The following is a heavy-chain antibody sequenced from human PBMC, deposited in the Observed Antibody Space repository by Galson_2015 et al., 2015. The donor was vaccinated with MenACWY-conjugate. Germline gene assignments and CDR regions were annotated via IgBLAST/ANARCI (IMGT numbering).Heavy chain of an antibody. J-gene: IGHJ6*02. D-gene: IGHD1-26*01. CDR1: GYNFITYW. Sequence: SGAEVKKPGESLKISCKASGYNFITYWIGWVRQVPGKGLEWVGLISPIDSKTRYSPAFEGRVTISADNSITTAYLQWNGLQASDTAMYYCTRHPPGGRGMDVWGQGTTVTVSS. V-gene: IGHV5-51*01. CDR3: TRHPPGGRGMDV. CDR2: ISPIDSKT.